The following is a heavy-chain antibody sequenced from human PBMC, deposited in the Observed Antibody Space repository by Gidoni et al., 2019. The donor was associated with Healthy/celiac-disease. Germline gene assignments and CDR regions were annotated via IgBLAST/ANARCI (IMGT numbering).Heavy chain of an antibody. J-gene: IGHJ3*02. CDR1: GYTFTRYA. CDR2: INAGNGNT. CDR3: ARAYPPRYYYSSGYAFDI. V-gene: IGHV1-3*01. D-gene: IGHD3-22*01. Sequence: QVQLVQSGAEVKKPGASVKVSCKASGYTFTRYAMHWVRQAPGQRLEWMGWINAGNGNTIYSQKFQGRVTITRATSASTAYMELSSLRSEDTAVYYCARAYPPRYYYSSGYAFDIWGQGTMVTVSS.